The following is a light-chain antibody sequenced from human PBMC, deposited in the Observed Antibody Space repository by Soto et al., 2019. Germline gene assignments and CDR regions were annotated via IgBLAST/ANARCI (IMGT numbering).Light chain of an antibody. Sequence: QSALTQPASVSGSPGQSIAISCTGTSSDVGTYDLVSWYQQHPGKAPKLMISGVNNRPSGVSNRFSGSKSGTTASLTISGLQAEDEAYYYCCSYAGRLTVIFGGGTKLTVL. CDR1: SSDVGTYDL. V-gene: IGLV2-23*02. J-gene: IGLJ2*01. CDR3: CSYAGRLTVI. CDR2: GVN.